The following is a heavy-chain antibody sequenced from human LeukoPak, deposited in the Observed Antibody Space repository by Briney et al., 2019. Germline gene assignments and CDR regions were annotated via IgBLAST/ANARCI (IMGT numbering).Heavy chain of an antibody. V-gene: IGHV1-18*01. CDR3: ARDPLGYCSSTSCYGTFDWFDP. D-gene: IGHD2-2*01. CDR1: GYTFTSYG. Sequence: ASVKVSCKASGYTFTSYGISWVRRAPGQGLEWMGWISAYNGNTNYAQKLQGRVAMTTDTSTGTAYMELRSLRSDDTAVYYCARDPLGYCSSTSCYGTFDWFDPWGQGTLVTVSS. J-gene: IGHJ5*02. CDR2: ISAYNGNT.